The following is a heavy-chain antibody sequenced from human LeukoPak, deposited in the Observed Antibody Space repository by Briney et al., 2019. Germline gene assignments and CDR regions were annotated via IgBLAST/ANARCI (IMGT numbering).Heavy chain of an antibody. V-gene: IGHV1-18*01. CDR1: GYTFTSYG. CDR2: ISAYNGNT. CDR3: ARDDCSSTSCYYSYMDV. Sequence: AASVKVSCKASGYTFTSYGISWVRQAPGQGLEWMGWISAYNGNTNYAQKLQGRVTMTTDTSTSTAYMELRSLRSDDTAVYYCARDDCSSTSCYYSYMDVWGKGTTVTVSS. J-gene: IGHJ6*03. D-gene: IGHD2-2*01.